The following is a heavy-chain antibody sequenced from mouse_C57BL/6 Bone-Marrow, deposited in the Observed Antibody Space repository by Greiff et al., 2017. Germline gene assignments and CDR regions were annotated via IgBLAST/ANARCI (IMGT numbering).Heavy chain of an antibody. V-gene: IGHV14-2*01. CDR1: GFNIKDYY. CDR3: APHLLRCAY. Sequence: VQLQQSGAELVKPGASVKLSCTASGFNIKDYYMHWVKQKTEQGLEWIGKIDPEDGETKSAPKFQGKATITADTSSNTAYLQLSSLTSEDTAVYYCAPHLLRCAYWGQGTLVTVSA. D-gene: IGHD2-1*01. CDR2: IDPEDGET. J-gene: IGHJ3*01.